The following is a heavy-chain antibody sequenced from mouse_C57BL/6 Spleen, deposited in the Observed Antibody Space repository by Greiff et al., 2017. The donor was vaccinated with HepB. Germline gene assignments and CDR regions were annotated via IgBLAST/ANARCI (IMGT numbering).Heavy chain of an antibody. CDR1: GFNIKDYY. V-gene: IGHV14-1*01. CDR2: IDPEDGDT. Sequence: VQLQQSGAELVRPGASVKLSCTASGFNIKDYYMHWVKQRPEQGLEWIGRIDPEDGDTEYAPKFQGKVTMTADTSSNTAYLQISSLTSEDTAVYYCTTSGYYAMDYWGQGTSVTVSS. J-gene: IGHJ4*01. CDR3: TTSGYYAMDY.